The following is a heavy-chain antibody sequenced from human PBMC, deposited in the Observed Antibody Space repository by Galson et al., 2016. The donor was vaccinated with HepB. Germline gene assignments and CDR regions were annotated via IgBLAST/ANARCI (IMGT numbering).Heavy chain of an antibody. V-gene: IGHV1-58*01. Sequence: SVKVSCKASGFTFRSSTVQWVRQAHGQGLEWIGWIAVGTGDTNYAPKVEERVTISRDLSTSTVYMDLSSLTSGDTAVYYCAADAELGHELSYYGMDVWGQGTTVTVSS. CDR2: IAVGTGDT. D-gene: IGHD3-16*02. J-gene: IGHJ6*02. CDR1: GFTFRSST. CDR3: AADAELGHELSYYGMDV.